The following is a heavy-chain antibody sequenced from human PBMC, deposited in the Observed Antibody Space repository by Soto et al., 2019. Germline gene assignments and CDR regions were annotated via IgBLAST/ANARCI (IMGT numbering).Heavy chain of an antibody. CDR1: GFTFSSYY. V-gene: IGHV3-11*01. CDR3: ARALVLGVGALSQ. CDR2: ISDSGSLT. J-gene: IGHJ4*02. D-gene: IGHD1-26*01. Sequence: GGSLRLSCAASGFTFSSYYMILIRQAPGKGLEWVSYISDSGSLTHYGDSVKGRFTISRDNAKASLYLQMDSLRAEDTAIYYCARALVLGVGALSQWGQGTLVTVSS.